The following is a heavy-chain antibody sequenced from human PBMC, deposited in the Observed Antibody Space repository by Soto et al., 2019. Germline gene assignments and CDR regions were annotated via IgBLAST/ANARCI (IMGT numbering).Heavy chain of an antibody. CDR1: GFTFRNYA. D-gene: IGHD6-6*01. CDR2: IGGGGGTT. CDR3: AKRASSSSRGAFDI. J-gene: IGHJ3*02. V-gene: IGHV3-23*01. Sequence: EVPLLESGGDLVQPGGSLILSCAASGFTFRNYAMSWVRQAPGKGLEWVSGIGGGGGTTYYAESVKGRSTISRDSSKNTLYLQMDSLRAEDTALYYCAKRASSSSRGAFDIWGLGTMVTVSS.